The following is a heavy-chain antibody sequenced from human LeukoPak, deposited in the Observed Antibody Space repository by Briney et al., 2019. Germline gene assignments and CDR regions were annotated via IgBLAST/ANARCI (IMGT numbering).Heavy chain of an antibody. D-gene: IGHD5-24*01. Sequence: ASVKVSCKASGYTFTGYYMHWVRQAPGQGLEWMGWINPNSGGTNYAQKFQGRVTITRNTSISTAYMELSSLRSEDTAVYYCARASGRWLQYYYYYYMDVWGKGTTVTVSS. CDR3: ARASGRWLQYYYYYYMDV. CDR2: INPNSGGT. CDR1: GYTFTGYY. V-gene: IGHV1-2*02. J-gene: IGHJ6*03.